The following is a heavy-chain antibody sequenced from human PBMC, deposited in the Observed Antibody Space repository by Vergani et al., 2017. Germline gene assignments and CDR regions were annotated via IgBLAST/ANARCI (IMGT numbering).Heavy chain of an antibody. V-gene: IGHV1-69-2*01. J-gene: IGHJ6*02. D-gene: IGHD4-17*01. Sequence: EVQLVQSGAEVKKPGATMKISCKVSGYTFTDHYMHWVKQAPGKGLEWMGLVDPEDGETIYAEKFKGRVTIAADTSTDTAHLELSSLRSEDTAVYYCATPQTVTTAGMEVFGQGTTVIVSS. CDR2: VDPEDGET. CDR1: GYTFTDHY. CDR3: ATPQTVTTAGMEV.